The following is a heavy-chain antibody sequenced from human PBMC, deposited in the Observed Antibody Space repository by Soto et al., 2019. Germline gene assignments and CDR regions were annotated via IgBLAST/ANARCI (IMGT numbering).Heavy chain of an antibody. CDR1: GGSINRGGYY. V-gene: IGHV4-31*03. Sequence: PSETLSLTCTVSGGSINRGGYYWTWIRQHPGKGLAWIGSVYYSGSTNYNPSLKSRVTISVDTSKNQFSLKLSSVSAADTAVYYCARGAGGNFYFDYWGQGTLVTACS. D-gene: IGHD2-21*02. CDR3: ARGAGGNFYFDY. CDR2: VYYSGST. J-gene: IGHJ4*02.